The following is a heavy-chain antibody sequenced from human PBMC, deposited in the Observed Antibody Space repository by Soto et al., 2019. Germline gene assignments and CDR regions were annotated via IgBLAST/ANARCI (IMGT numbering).Heavy chain of an antibody. V-gene: IGHV4-4*07. Sequence: LSLTCNVSGASVGSFYWSWIRQSAGKGLEWIGRVYSTGRATYNPALQGRVTISLDRSNNQFSLEMNSVTAADTAVYFCARDLSGTGLDVWGRGTTVTVSS. CDR3: ARDLSGTGLDV. J-gene: IGHJ6*02. CDR2: VYSTGRA. D-gene: IGHD1-26*01. CDR1: GASVGSFY.